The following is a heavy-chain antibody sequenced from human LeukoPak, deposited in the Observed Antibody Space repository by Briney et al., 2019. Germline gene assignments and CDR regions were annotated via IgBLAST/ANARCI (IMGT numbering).Heavy chain of an antibody. Sequence: PWGSLRLSCAASGFIFSSYAMSWVRQAPGKGLEWVSAISGSGGSTYYADSVKGRFTISRDNSKNTLFLQMNSLRAEDTAVYSCAKDQPITIFGVATYYFDYWGQGTLVTVPS. D-gene: IGHD3-3*01. CDR1: GFIFSSYA. J-gene: IGHJ4*02. CDR2: ISGSGGST. V-gene: IGHV3-23*01. CDR3: AKDQPITIFGVATYYFDY.